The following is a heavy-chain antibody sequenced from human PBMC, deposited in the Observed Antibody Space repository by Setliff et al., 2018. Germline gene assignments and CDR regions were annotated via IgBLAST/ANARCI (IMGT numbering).Heavy chain of an antibody. CDR3: RGIVVVVAATRGDAFDI. D-gene: IGHD2-15*01. J-gene: IGHJ3*02. Sequence: SETLSLTCTVYGGSFSNYYWGWIRQPPGKGLEWIGSIYHSGSTYYNPSLKSRVTISVDTSKNQFSLKLSSVTAADTAVYYCRGIVVVVAATRGDAFDIWGQGTMVTVSS. CDR2: IYHSGST. V-gene: IGHV4-38-2*02. CDR1: GGSFSNYY.